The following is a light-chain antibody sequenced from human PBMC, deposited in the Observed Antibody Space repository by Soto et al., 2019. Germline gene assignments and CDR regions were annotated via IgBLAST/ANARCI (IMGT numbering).Light chain of an antibody. CDR2: DAS. CDR3: QQYETFSGT. Sequence: DIQMTQSPSTLSACVGDTVSVTSLASLSVSGWLAWYQKKPGEAPKLLTYDASALPRGVPARFSGSGSGTKFTLTIASLQPDDFATYYCQQYETFSGTFGPGTKVDIK. CDR1: LSVSGW. J-gene: IGKJ1*01. V-gene: IGKV1-5*01.